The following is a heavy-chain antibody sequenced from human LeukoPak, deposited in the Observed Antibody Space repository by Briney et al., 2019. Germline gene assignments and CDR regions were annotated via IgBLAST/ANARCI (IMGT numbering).Heavy chain of an antibody. CDR1: GFTFSQYS. D-gene: IGHD5-18*01. CDR2: ISSSGDYM. CDR3: ARVRSHSDYYYYYYMDV. Sequence: GSLRLSCAASGFTFSQYSMTWVRQAPGKGLEWVSFISSSGDYMYYGDSMKGRFTISRDNVKNSVYLQMNSLRAEDTAVYYCARVRSHSDYYYYYYMDVWGKGTTVTVSS. J-gene: IGHJ6*03. V-gene: IGHV3-21*01.